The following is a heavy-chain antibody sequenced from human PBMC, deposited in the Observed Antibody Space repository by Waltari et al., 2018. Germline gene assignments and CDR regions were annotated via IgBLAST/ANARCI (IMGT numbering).Heavy chain of an antibody. J-gene: IGHJ3*02. D-gene: IGHD3-9*01. CDR2: ISSSSSTI. V-gene: IGHV3-48*01. CDR3: ARDGWFRYSRTRAFDI. Sequence: EVQLVESGGGLVQPGGSLRLSCAASGFTFSSYSMNWVRQAPGKGLEWVSSISSSSSTIYYADSVKGRFTISRDNAKNSLYLQRNSLRAEDTAVYYCARDGWFRYSRTRAFDIWGQGTMVTVAS. CDR1: GFTFSSYS.